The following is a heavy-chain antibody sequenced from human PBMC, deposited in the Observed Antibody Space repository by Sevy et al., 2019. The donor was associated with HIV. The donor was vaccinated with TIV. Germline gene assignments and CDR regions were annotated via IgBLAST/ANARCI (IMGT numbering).Heavy chain of an antibody. CDR2: ISNSSSYI. V-gene: IGHV3-21*01. CDR1: GFTFSSYS. J-gene: IGHJ1*01. CDR3: ARDLVRGSGWYAYFQH. Sequence: GGSLRLSCAASGFTFSSYSMNWVRQAPGKGLEWVSSISNSSSYIYYADSVKGRFTISRDNAKNSLYLQMNSLRAEDTAVYYCARDLVRGSGWYAYFQHWGQGTLVTVSS. D-gene: IGHD6-19*01.